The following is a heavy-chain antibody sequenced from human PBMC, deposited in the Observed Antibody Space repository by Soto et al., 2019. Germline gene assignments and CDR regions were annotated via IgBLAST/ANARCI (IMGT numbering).Heavy chain of an antibody. D-gene: IGHD3-9*01. J-gene: IGHJ6*02. CDR2: IWYDGSNK. V-gene: IGHV3-33*01. CDR1: GFTFSSYG. Sequence: GSLRLSCAASGFTFSSYGMHWVRQAPGKGLEWVAVIWYDGSNKYYADSVKGRFTISRDNSKNTLYLQMNSLRAEDTAVYYCARDRGHDILTGYLQYYYYYYGMDVWGQGTTVTVSS. CDR3: ARDRGHDILTGYLQYYYYYYGMDV.